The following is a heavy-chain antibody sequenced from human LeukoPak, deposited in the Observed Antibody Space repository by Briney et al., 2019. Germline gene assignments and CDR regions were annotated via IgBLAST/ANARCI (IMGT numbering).Heavy chain of an antibody. CDR1: GGSISSYY. J-gene: IGHJ2*01. D-gene: IGHD2-15*01. CDR3: ARDSGYCSGGSCYSTGPRYFDL. V-gene: IGHV4-59*01. CDR2: IYYSGST. Sequence: PSETLSLTCTVSGGSISSYYWSWIRQPPGKGLEWIGYIYYSGSTNYNPSLKSRVTISVDTSKNQFSLKLSSVTAADTAVYCCARDSGYCSGGSCYSTGPRYFDLWGRGTLVTVSS.